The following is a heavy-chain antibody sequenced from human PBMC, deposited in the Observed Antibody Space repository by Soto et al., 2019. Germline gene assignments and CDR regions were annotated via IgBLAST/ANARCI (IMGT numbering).Heavy chain of an antibody. CDR2: INPNSGGT. CDR1: GYTFTGYY. Sequence: ASVKVSCKASGYTFTGYYMHWVRQAPGQGLEWMGWINPNSGGTNYAQKFQGWVTMTRDTSISTAYMELSRLRSDDTAVYYCARKAPDYYDSSGYHLGYFDYWGQGTLVTVSS. D-gene: IGHD3-22*01. J-gene: IGHJ4*02. CDR3: ARKAPDYYDSSGYHLGYFDY. V-gene: IGHV1-2*04.